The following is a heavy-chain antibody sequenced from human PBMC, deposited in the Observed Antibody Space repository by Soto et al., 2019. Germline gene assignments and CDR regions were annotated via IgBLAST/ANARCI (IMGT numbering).Heavy chain of an antibody. CDR1: GGTFSSYA. D-gene: IGHD3-10*02. CDR3: ARMLGERANRNSYYGMDV. J-gene: IGHJ6*02. Sequence: SVKVSCKASGGTFSSYAISWVRQAPGQGLEWMGGIIPIFGTANYAQKFQGRVTITADKSTSTAYMELSSLRSEDTAVYYCARMLGERANRNSYYGMDVWGQGTTVTVSS. V-gene: IGHV1-69*06. CDR2: IIPIFGTA.